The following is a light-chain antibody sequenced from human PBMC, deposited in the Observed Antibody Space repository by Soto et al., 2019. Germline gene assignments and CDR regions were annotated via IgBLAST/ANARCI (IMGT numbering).Light chain of an antibody. CDR2: GNS. CDR1: SSNIGAGYD. CDR3: QSYDSSLRGEV. J-gene: IGLJ2*01. V-gene: IGLV1-40*01. Sequence: QSALTQPPSVSGAPGQRVTISCTGSSSNIGAGYDVHWYQQLPGTAPKLLIYGNSNRPSGVPDRFSGSKSGTSASLAITGLQAEDEADYYCQSYDSSLRGEVFGGGTKLTVL.